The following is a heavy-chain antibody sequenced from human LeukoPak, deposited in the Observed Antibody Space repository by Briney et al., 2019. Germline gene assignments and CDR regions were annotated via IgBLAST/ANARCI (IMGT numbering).Heavy chain of an antibody. D-gene: IGHD4-17*01. V-gene: IGHV3-30*02. J-gene: IGHJ5*02. CDR2: IRYDGSNK. CDR1: GFTFSSYG. Sequence: GGSLRLSCAASGFTFSSYGMHWVRQAPGKGLEWVAFIRYDGSNKYYADSVKGRFTISRDNSKNTLYLQMNSLRAEDTAVYYCARDSGYRDYVAWFDPWGQGTLVTVSS. CDR3: ARDSGYRDYVAWFDP.